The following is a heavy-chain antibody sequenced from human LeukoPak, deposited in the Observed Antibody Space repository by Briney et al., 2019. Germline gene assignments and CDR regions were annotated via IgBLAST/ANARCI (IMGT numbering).Heavy chain of an antibody. CDR3: ARVRYYDSSGYYYDY. CDR1: GFTFSSYD. CDR2: IGTAGDT. J-gene: IGHJ4*02. V-gene: IGHV3-13*01. Sequence: GGSLRLSCAASGFTFSSYDMHWVRQATGRGLEWVSAIGTAGDTYHPGSVKGRFTISRENAKNSLYLQMNSLRAGDTAVYYCARVRYYDSSGYYYDYWGQGTLVTVSS. D-gene: IGHD3-22*01.